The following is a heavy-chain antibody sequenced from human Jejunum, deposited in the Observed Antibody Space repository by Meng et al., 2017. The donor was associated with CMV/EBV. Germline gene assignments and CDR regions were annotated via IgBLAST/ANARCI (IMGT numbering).Heavy chain of an antibody. J-gene: IGHJ6*02. CDR3: ARAYDFWSGQMDV. V-gene: IGHV1-8*03. CDR1: GYTFTSYD. Sequence: SGYTFTSYDVNWVRQATGQGLEWMGSMDPNSGNAGYAQKFQGRVTITRDSSISTAYMYLSSLRSEDTAVYYCARAYDFWSGQMDVWGQGTTVTVSS. D-gene: IGHD3-3*01. CDR2: MDPNSGNA.